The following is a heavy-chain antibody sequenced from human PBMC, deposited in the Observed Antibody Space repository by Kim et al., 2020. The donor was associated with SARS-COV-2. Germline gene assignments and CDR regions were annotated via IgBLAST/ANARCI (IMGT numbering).Heavy chain of an antibody. D-gene: IGHD1-26*01. J-gene: IGHJ3*02. V-gene: IGHV3-9*01. CDR3: AKDRRKWELGPDAFDI. CDR2: ISWNSGGI. CDR1: GFTFGDYA. Sequence: GGSLRLSCAASGFTFGDYAMHWVRQAPGKGLEWVSGISWNSGGIGYADSVKGRFTISRDNAKNSLYLQMNSLRAEDTALYYCAKDRRKWELGPDAFDIWGQGTMVTVSS.